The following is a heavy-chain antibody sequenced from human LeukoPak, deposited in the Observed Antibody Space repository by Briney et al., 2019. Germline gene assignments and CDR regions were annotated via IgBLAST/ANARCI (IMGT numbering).Heavy chain of an antibody. CDR1: GGTFSRYA. CDR3: ARVPSGYTPNANYYYYGMDV. J-gene: IGHJ6*02. D-gene: IGHD5-12*01. CDR2: IIPIIGIV. Sequence: SVKVSCKASGGTFSRYAISWVRQAPGQGLEWMGRIIPIIGIVNYAQKFQGRVAITADKSTSTAYMELSSLRSEDTAVYYCARVPSGYTPNANYYYYGMDVWGQGTTVTVSS. V-gene: IGHV1-69*04.